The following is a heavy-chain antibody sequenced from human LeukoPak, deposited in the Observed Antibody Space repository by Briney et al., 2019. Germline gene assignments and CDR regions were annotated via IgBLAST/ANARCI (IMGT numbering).Heavy chain of an antibody. CDR3: AKAPDGGAARPGWFDP. CDR2: ISSSSSYI. D-gene: IGHD6-6*01. V-gene: IGHV3-21*04. J-gene: IGHJ5*02. Sequence: GGSLRLSCAASGFTFSSYSMNWVRQAPGKGLEWVSSISSSSSYIYYADSVKGRFTISRDNSKNTLYLQMNSLRAEDTAVYYCAKAPDGGAARPGWFDPWGQGTLVTVSS. CDR1: GFTFSSYS.